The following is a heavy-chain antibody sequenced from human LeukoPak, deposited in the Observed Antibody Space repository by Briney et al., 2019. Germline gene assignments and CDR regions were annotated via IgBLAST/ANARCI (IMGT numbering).Heavy chain of an antibody. D-gene: IGHD6-13*01. V-gene: IGHV3-7*01. CDR2: IKQDGSEK. CDR3: AKGYIIAGRQWYLDL. CDR1: GFTFSSYW. Sequence: GGSLRLSCAASGFTFSSYWMSWVRQAPGKGLEWVANIKQDGSEKYYVDSVKGRFTISRDNAKDSLYLQMNSLRAEDAAVYYCAKGYIIAGRQWYLDLWGRGTLVGVSS. J-gene: IGHJ2*01.